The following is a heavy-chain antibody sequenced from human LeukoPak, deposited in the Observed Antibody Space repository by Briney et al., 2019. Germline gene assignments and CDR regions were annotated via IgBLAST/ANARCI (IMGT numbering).Heavy chain of an antibody. CDR3: ARYSSSSGYFDY. V-gene: IGHV4-59*01. Sequence: PSETLSLTCTVSDGSISSYYWSWIRQPPGKGLEWIGYIYYSGSTNYNPSLKSRVTTSVDTSKNQFSLKLSSVTAADTAVYYCARYSSSSGYFDYWGQGTLVTVSS. J-gene: IGHJ4*02. D-gene: IGHD6-6*01. CDR2: IYYSGST. CDR1: DGSISSYY.